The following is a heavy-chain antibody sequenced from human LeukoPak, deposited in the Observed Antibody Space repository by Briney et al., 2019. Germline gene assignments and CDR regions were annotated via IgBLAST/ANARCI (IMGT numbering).Heavy chain of an antibody. J-gene: IGHJ4*02. V-gene: IGHV3-48*04. CDR2: I. Sequence: GGSLRPSCAASGLSFSGYSMHWVRQAPGKGLEWLSYIYYADSVKGRFTISRDNAKHSLYLQMNSLRAEDTAVYCCASTAGYSYALYFDYWGQGTLVTVSS. CDR3: ASTAGYSYALYFDY. D-gene: IGHD5-18*01. CDR1: GLSFSGYS.